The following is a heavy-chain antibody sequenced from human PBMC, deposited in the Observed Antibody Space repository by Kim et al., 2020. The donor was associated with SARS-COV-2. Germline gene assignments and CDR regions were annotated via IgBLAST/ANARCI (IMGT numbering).Heavy chain of an antibody. Sequence: SETLSLTCTVSGGSTSGYYWSWIRQPPGEGLEWIGYIYYSGSTNYNPSLKSRVTISIDTSKNQFSLKVRSVTAADTAVYYCARGHRAGAGHLDSWGQGALGPVSS. CDR3: ARGHRAGAGHLDS. CDR2: IYYSGST. CDR1: GGSTSGYY. V-gene: IGHV4-59*01. D-gene: IGHD6-13*01. J-gene: IGHJ4*02.